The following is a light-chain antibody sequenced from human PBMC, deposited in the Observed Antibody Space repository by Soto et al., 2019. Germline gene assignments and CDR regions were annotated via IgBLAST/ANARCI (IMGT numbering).Light chain of an antibody. Sequence: EIVMTQSQATLSVSPGERATLSCRASQSVSSNLAWYQQKPGQAPRLLIYGASTRATGIPARFSGSGSGTEFTLTISSLQSEDFAVYYFQQYNNWPPYTFGQWTELEIK. J-gene: IGKJ2*01. CDR3: QQYNNWPPYT. CDR1: QSVSSN. CDR2: GAS. V-gene: IGKV3-15*01.